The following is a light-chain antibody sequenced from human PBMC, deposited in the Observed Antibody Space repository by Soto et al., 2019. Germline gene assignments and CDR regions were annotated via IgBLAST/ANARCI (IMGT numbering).Light chain of an antibody. J-gene: IGKJ4*01. Sequence: AIQLTQSPSSLSASVGDRVTITCRASQGIGSALAWYQQKPGKAPKLLIYAASSLESGVPSRFSGSGSGTDFTLTISSLQPEDFATYYCQQFNVFGGGTKVDI. V-gene: IGKV1-13*02. CDR3: QQFNV. CDR1: QGIGSA. CDR2: AAS.